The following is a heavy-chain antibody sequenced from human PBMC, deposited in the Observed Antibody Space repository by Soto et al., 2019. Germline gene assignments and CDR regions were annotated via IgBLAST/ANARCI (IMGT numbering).Heavy chain of an antibody. CDR1: GGSFSGYY. D-gene: IGHD3-22*01. J-gene: IGHJ4*02. Sequence: SETLSLTCAVYGGSFSGYYWSWIRQPPGKGLEWIGEINHSGSTNYNPSLKSRVTISVDTSKNQFSLKLSSVTAADTAVYYCARKISRRYYDSSGYFLFDDRGQGTPVTVSS. CDR2: INHSGST. CDR3: ARKISRRYYDSSGYFLFDD. V-gene: IGHV4-34*01.